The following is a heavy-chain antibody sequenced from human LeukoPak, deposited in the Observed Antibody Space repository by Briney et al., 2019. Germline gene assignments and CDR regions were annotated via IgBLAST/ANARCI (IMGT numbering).Heavy chain of an antibody. J-gene: IGHJ3*02. Sequence: RSGGSLRLSCAASGFTFSNYAMSWVRQAPGRGLEWVSTISSSGGSTYFADSVKGRFTISRDNSKNTLYLQMNSLRAEDTAVYYCAKDSFGLVVITTWRPVVRAFDIWGQGTMVTVSS. D-gene: IGHD3-22*01. V-gene: IGHV3-23*01. CDR3: AKDSFGLVVITTWRPVVRAFDI. CDR1: GFTFSNYA. CDR2: ISSSGGST.